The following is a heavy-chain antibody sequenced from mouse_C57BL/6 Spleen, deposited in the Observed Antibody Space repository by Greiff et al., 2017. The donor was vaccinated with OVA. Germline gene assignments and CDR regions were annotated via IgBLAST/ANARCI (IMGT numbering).Heavy chain of an antibody. CDR3: ARRAVVAHYFDY. D-gene: IGHD1-1*01. J-gene: IGHJ2*01. V-gene: IGHV5-17*01. CDR2: ISSGSSTI. CDR1: GFTFSDYG. Sequence: EVKLVESGGGLVKPGGSLKLSCAASGFTFSDYGMHWVRQAPEKGLEWVAYISSGSSTIYYADTVKGRFTISRDNAKNTLFLQMTSLRSEDTAMYYCARRAVVAHYFDYWGQGTTLTVSS.